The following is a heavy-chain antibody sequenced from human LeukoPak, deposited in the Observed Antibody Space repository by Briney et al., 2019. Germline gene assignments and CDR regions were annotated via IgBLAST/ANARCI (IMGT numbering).Heavy chain of an antibody. CDR2: ISGSGGST. CDR1: GFTFSSYA. Sequence: PGGSLRLSCAASGFTFSSYAMSWVRQAPGKGLGWVSVISGSGGSTYYAYSVKGRFIISSDSSKNTMYLQMNSLSAEDPAVYYCAKSRGYGYSFIFLNFQDDAFGIWGQGTMVTISS. CDR3: AKSRGYGYSFIFLNFQDDAFGI. J-gene: IGHJ3*02. D-gene: IGHD5-12*01. V-gene: IGHV3-23*01.